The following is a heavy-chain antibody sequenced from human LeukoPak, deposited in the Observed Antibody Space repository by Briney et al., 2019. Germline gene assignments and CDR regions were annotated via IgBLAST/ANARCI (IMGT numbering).Heavy chain of an antibody. V-gene: IGHV3-48*03. CDR2: TSSSGSTI. J-gene: IGHJ4*02. D-gene: IGHD3-10*01. CDR1: GFTFSSYE. CDR3: ARDPFGSRFGELFAPHFDY. Sequence: GGSLRLSCAASGFTFSSYEMNWVRQAPGKGLEWVSYTSSSGSTIYYADSVKGRFTISRDNAKNSLYLQMNSLRAEDTAVYYCARDPFGSRFGELFAPHFDYWGQGTLVTVSS.